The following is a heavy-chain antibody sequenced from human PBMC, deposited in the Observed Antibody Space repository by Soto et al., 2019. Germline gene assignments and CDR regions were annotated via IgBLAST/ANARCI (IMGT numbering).Heavy chain of an antibody. Sequence: SQTLSLTCAISGDSVSSNSAAWNGIRLSPSRGLELLARTYYRSRWYNDYAVSVRSRITVNPDTSKNQFSLQLTSVTPEDTAVYYCAGTTSHQWYYMDVWGKGTTVTVSS. CDR3: AGTTSHQWYYMDV. J-gene: IGHJ6*03. CDR2: TYYRSRWYN. CDR1: GDSVSSNSAA. D-gene: IGHD1-7*01. V-gene: IGHV6-1*01.